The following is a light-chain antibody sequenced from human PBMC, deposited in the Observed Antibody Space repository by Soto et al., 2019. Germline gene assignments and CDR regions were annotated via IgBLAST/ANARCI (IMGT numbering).Light chain of an antibody. Sequence: QSVLTQPPSASGTPGQRVTISCSGSGSNVGTSYVYWYQQLPGTAPKLLIYANDQRPSGVLDRFSGSKSGTSDSLAISGLRSEDEADYYCAAWDDSLSARVFGGGTKVTVL. CDR3: AAWDDSLSARV. J-gene: IGLJ3*02. CDR2: AND. CDR1: GSNVGTSY. V-gene: IGLV1-47*01.